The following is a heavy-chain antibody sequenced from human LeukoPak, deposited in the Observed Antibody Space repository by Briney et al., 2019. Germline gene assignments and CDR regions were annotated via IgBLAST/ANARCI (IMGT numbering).Heavy chain of an antibody. Sequence: LRLSCAASGFTFNNYAMSWVRQAPGKGLEWIGYIYHSGSTYYNPSLKSRVTISVDRSKNQFSLKLSSVTAADTAVYYCARDTSYYGSGSYSHAFDIWGQGTMVTVSS. CDR2: IYHSGST. CDR3: ARDTSYYGSGSYSHAFDI. CDR1: GFTFNNYA. J-gene: IGHJ3*02. D-gene: IGHD3-10*01. V-gene: IGHV4-30-2*01.